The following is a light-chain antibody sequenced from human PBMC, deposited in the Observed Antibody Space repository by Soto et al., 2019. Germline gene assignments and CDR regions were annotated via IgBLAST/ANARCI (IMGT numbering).Light chain of an antibody. CDR2: HSS. CDR3: QKYNNWPRT. J-gene: IGKJ1*01. V-gene: IGKV3-15*01. CDR1: QSISSD. Sequence: EIVMTQSPATLSVSPGERATLSCRASQSISSDLVWYQQKPGQAPRIIIFHSSTRATGIPDRLSGSGSGTELNLTISRLQSEDFAVYYCQKYNNWPRTCGQGTKVDIK.